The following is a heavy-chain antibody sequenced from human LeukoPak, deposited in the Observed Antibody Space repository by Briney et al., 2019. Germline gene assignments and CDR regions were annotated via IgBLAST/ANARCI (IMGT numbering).Heavy chain of an antibody. CDR1: GGSISSGDYY. D-gene: IGHD4-23*01. J-gene: IGHJ4*02. Sequence: SETLSLTCTVSGGSISSGDYYWRWLRQPPGKGLEWIGYIYYSGSTYYNPSLKSRVTISVDTSKNQFSLKLSSVTAADTAVYYCAREDGGPFDYWGQGTLVTVSS. V-gene: IGHV4-30-4*08. CDR3: AREDGGPFDY. CDR2: IYYSGST.